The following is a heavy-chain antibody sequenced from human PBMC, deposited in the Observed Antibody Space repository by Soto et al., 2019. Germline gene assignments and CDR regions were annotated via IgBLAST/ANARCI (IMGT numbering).Heavy chain of an antibody. CDR2: IYYSGST. V-gene: IGHV4-59*01. Sequence: QVQLQESGPGLVKPSETLSLTCTVSGGSISSYYWSWIRQPPGKGLEGIGYIYYSGSTNYNPSLKRRVAISVDTSENQFSLKLSSVTAADTAVYYCAFNYDSSGYGPYYFDYWGQGTLVTVSS. J-gene: IGHJ4*02. D-gene: IGHD3-22*01. CDR3: AFNYDSSGYGPYYFDY. CDR1: GGSISSYY.